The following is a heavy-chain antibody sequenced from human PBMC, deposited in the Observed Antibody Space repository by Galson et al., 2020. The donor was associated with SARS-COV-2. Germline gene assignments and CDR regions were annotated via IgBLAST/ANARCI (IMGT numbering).Heavy chain of an antibody. CDR3: ARTDRLRYFDWLRPDNWFDP. CDR2: ISAYNGNT. Sequence: ASVKVSCKASGYTFTSYGISWVRQAPGQGLEWMGWISAYNGNTNYAQKLQGRVTMTTDTSTSTAYMELRSLRSDDTAVYYCARTDRLRYFDWLRPDNWFDPWGQGTLVTVSS. J-gene: IGHJ5*02. V-gene: IGHV1-18*01. D-gene: IGHD3-9*01. CDR1: GYTFTSYG.